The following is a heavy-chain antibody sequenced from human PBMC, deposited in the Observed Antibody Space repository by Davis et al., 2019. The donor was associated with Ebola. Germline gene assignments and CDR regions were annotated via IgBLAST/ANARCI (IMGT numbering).Heavy chain of an antibody. CDR3: AGGDFWSGQFDY. V-gene: IGHV3-23*01. CDR1: GFTFSSYG. D-gene: IGHD3-3*01. J-gene: IGHJ4*02. Sequence: GESLKISCAASGFTFSSYGMHWVRQAPGKGLEWVSAISGNGGGTYYADSVKGRFTISRDNSKNTVYLQMNRVRVEDTAVYYCAGGDFWSGQFDYWGQGALVTVSS. CDR2: ISGNGGGT.